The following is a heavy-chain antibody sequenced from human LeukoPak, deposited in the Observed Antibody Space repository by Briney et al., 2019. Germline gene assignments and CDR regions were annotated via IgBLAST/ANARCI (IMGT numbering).Heavy chain of an antibody. CDR1: GGSISSGSYY. Sequence: SETLSLTCTVSGGSISSGSYYWSWIRQPAGKGLEGIGRICTSGSNNYNPFLKSRVTISLEMSKNHFSLGLNSVAAGDRAVYYCARRTIVVVRAANNWFDPWGQGTLVTVSS. CDR3: ARRTIVVVRAANNWFDP. V-gene: IGHV4-61*02. CDR2: ICTSGSN. J-gene: IGHJ5*02. D-gene: IGHD2-2*01.